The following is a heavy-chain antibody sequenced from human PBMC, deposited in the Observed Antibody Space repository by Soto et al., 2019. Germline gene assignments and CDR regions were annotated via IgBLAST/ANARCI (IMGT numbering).Heavy chain of an antibody. J-gene: IGHJ6*02. V-gene: IGHV3-7*01. CDR3: ARDKWSGDAFGGAWSGDYGMDV. CDR1: GFTFSSYW. Sequence: HPGGSLRLSCAASGFTFSSYWMSWVRQAPGKRLEWVANIKQDGSEKYYVDSVKGRFTISRDNAKNSLYLQMNSLRAEDTAVYYCARDKWSGDAFGGAWSGDYGMDVWGQGTTVTVSS. D-gene: IGHD3-16*01. CDR2: IKQDGSEK.